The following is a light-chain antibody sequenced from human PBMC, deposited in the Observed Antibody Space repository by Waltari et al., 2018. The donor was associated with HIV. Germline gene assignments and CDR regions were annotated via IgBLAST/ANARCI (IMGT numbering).Light chain of an antibody. CDR3: QQYHGETPMYT. CDR2: STS. J-gene: IGKJ2*01. Sequence: DIVMTQSPATLSVSPGERATLSCKASQNGNRDLAWYQQRPGQAPRRLIVSTSNRSFGVPARFSGSGFGTEFTLTISSLQSEDFAVYYCQQYHGETPMYTFGQGTKVEIK. V-gene: IGKV3-15*01. CDR1: QNGNRD.